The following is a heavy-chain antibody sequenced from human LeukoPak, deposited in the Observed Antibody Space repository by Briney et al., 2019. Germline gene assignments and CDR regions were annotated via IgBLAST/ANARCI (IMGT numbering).Heavy chain of an antibody. V-gene: IGHV3-30*02. Sequence: GGSLRLSCAASGFIFSNNAMHWVRQAPGKGLEWVSFTHHDGTYSYADSVKGRFTISRDNSQSTLYLQMNTVRPDDTAVYYCATDVREQQWLVRDHWGQGTLVIVSS. D-gene: IGHD6-19*01. CDR3: ATDVREQQWLVRDH. CDR2: THHDGTY. J-gene: IGHJ4*02. CDR1: GFIFSNNA.